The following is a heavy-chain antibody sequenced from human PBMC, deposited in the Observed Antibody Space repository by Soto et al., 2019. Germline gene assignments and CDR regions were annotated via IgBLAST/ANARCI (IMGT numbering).Heavy chain of an antibody. CDR3: ARDRGDGMDV. J-gene: IGHJ6*02. Sequence: QVRLVQSGAEVKKPGASVKVSCKASGYTFTSYGITWVRQAPGQGLEWLGWISAYNGNTNYAQKLQCRVTMTTDTYKSTAYMGLRSLRSDETAVYYCARDRGDGMDVWGQGTTVTVS. CDR1: GYTFTSYG. CDR2: ISAYNGNT. V-gene: IGHV1-18*01.